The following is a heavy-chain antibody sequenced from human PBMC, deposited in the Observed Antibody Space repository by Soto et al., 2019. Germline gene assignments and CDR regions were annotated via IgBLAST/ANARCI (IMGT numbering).Heavy chain of an antibody. J-gene: IGHJ4*02. D-gene: IGHD3-22*01. CDR1: GFTFSSYA. CDR3: AKDHLVNYYRNLLDY. V-gene: IGHV3-23*01. Sequence: GGSLRLSCAASGFTFSSYAMTWVRQAPGKGLEWVSAISGSGGSTYYADSVKGRFTISRDNSKNTLYLQMNSLRAEDTAVYYCAKDHLVNYYRNLLDYWGQGTLVTVSS. CDR2: ISGSGGST.